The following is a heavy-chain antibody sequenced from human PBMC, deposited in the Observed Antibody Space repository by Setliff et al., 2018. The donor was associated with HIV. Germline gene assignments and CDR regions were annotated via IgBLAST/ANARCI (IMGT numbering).Heavy chain of an antibody. CDR3: VTGVGTSSVDY. CDR2: IKTKTQRGTT. Sequence: GGSLRLSCAASRFDFNNYWMCWVRQAPGKGLEWVGRIKTKTQRGTTDYAAPAKGRFIISRDDSKNTLYLQMNSLRSEDTAVYYCVTGVGTSSVDYWGQGTMVTVS. D-gene: IGHD3-22*01. V-gene: IGHV3-15*01. CDR1: RFDFNNYW. J-gene: IGHJ4*02.